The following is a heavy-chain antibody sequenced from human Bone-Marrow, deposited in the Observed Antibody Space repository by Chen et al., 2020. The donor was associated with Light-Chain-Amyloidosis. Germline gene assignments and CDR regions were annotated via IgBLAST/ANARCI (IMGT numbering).Heavy chain of an antibody. Sequence: QVQLAQSGAEVKTPGAAVKVSCKASGYTFTGYYIHWVRRAPVQGLEWMGWINPNSGGTNYAQNFQGRVTMTRDTSISTAYMELSRLRFDDTAVYYCARGPLNYGYEFLDYWGQGTLVTVSS. V-gene: IGHV1-2*02. CDR3: ARGPLNYGYEFLDY. J-gene: IGHJ4*02. CDR2: INPNSGGT. D-gene: IGHD5-18*01. CDR1: GYTFTGYY.